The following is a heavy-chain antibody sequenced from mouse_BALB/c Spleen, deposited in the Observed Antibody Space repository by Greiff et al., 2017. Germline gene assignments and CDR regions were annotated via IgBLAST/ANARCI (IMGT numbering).Heavy chain of an antibody. CDR3: ARDDDGDAMDY. J-gene: IGHJ4*01. CDR1: GFSLTSYG. CDR2: IWAGGST. D-gene: IGHD2-12*01. V-gene: IGHV2-9*02. Sequence: VMLVESGPGLVAPSQSLSITCTVSGFSLTSYGVHWVRQPPGKGLEWLGVIWAGGSTNYNSALMSRLSISKDNSKSQVFLKMNSLQTDDTAMYYCARDDDGDAMDYWGQGTSVTVSS.